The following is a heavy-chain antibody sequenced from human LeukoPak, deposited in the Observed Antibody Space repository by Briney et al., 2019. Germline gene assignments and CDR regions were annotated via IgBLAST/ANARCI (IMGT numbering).Heavy chain of an antibody. CDR1: GYKFTSYS. J-gene: IGHJ1*01. D-gene: IGHD6-13*01. V-gene: IGHV1-18*01. CDR3: AKGIAATGLEH. CDR2: ISGDNGNA. Sequence: ASVKVSCKASGYKFTSYSSTWVRQPPGQGLEWMGRISGDNGNAKYAQKVQDRVTMTTDTSTSTAYMELRSLRSDASAVYYCAKGIAATGLEHWGQGTLVTVSS.